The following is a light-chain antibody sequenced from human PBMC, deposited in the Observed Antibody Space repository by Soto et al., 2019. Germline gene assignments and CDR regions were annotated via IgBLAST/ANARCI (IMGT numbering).Light chain of an antibody. CDR1: QSVSSNY. Sequence: EIVLTQSPDILSLSPGERATLSCRASQSVSSNYLVWFQQQPGQAPRLVIYDASTRATGIPDRFSGSGSGTDFTLTISGLEPEDFAVYYCYQFGKAPLTFGGGTKVEIK. J-gene: IGKJ4*01. CDR2: DAS. V-gene: IGKV3-20*01. CDR3: YQFGKAPLT.